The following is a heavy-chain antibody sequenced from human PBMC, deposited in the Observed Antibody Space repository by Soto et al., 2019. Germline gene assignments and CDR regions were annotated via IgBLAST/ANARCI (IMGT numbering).Heavy chain of an antibody. D-gene: IGHD4-4*01. CDR1: GYTFTSYG. V-gene: IGHV1-8*01. Sequence: ASVKVSCKASGYTFTSYGINWVRQATGQGLEWMGWMNPNSGNTGYAQKFQGRVTMARNTSISTAYMELSSLRSEDTAVYYCASSNLYSNYRYYYYGMDVWGQGTTVTVSS. J-gene: IGHJ6*02. CDR2: MNPNSGNT. CDR3: ASSNLYSNYRYYYYGMDV.